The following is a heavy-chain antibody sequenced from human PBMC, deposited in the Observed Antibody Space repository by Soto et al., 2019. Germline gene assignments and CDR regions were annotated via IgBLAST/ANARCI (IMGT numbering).Heavy chain of an antibody. CDR3: AKDRRYCSGGSCYPAYFQH. V-gene: IGHV3-23*01. CDR2: ISGSGGST. Sequence: EVQLLESGGGLVQPGGSLRLSCAASGFTFSSYAMSWVRQAPGKGLEWVSAISGSGGSTYYADSVKGRFTISRDNSKNTLYLQMNSLRAEDTAVYYCAKDRRYCSGGSCYPAYFQHWGQGTLVTVSS. CDR1: GFTFSSYA. D-gene: IGHD2-15*01. J-gene: IGHJ1*01.